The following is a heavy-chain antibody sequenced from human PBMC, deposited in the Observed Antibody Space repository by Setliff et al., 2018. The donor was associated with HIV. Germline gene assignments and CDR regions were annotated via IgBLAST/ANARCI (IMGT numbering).Heavy chain of an antibody. CDR2: IYYSGST. CDR1: GGSISSSSYY. Sequence: SETLSLTCTVSGGSISSSSYYWGWIRQPPGKGLEWIGSIYYSGSTYYNPSLKSRVIISVDTSKNQFSLKLSSVTAADTAVYYCMIAVAADAFDIWGQGTMVTVSS. J-gene: IGHJ3*02. CDR3: MIAVAADAFDI. D-gene: IGHD6-19*01. V-gene: IGHV4-39*01.